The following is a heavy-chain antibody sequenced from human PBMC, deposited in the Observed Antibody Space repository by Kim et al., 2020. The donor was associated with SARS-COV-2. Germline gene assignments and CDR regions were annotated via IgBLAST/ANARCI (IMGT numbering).Heavy chain of an antibody. J-gene: IGHJ4*02. CDR3: VRVGLCSGGDCYSPLDN. V-gene: IGHV3-30*04. CDR1: GFNFSGHS. Sequence: GGSLRLSCAASGFNFSGHSMHWVRQAPGKGLDWVAIVSSDGSKTFYADSVKGRFTISRDNSKKTLSLQMNSPRVEETAVYYCVRVGLCSGGDCYSPLDNWGQGTQVTVSS. CDR2: VSSDGSKT. D-gene: IGHD2-15*01.